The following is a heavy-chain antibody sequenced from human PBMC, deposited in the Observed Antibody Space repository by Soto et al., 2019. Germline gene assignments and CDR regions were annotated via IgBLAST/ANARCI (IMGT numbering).Heavy chain of an antibody. D-gene: IGHD2-2*02. V-gene: IGHV4-34*01. CDR2: INHSGST. CDR1: GGSFSGYY. Sequence: SETLSLTCAVYGGSFSGYYWSWIRQPPGKGLEWIGEINHSGSTKYNPSLKSRVTISIDTSKNQFSLKLSSVTAADTAVYYCARGVLPSAIYYGMDVWGQGTTVTVSS. J-gene: IGHJ6*02. CDR3: ARGVLPSAIYYGMDV.